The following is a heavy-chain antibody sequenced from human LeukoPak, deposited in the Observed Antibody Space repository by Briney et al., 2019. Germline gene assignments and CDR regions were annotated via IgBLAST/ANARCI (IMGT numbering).Heavy chain of an antibody. Sequence: GGCPRLSCAASGFTFSSYSMNWVRQAPGKGLEWVSYISSSSSTIYYADSVKGRFTISRDNAKNSLSLQMKSLRAEDTAVYYCARAAAGTYYYYMDVWGKGTTVTVSS. D-gene: IGHD6-13*01. J-gene: IGHJ6*03. V-gene: IGHV3-48*01. CDR1: GFTFSSYS. CDR3: ARAAAGTYYYYMDV. CDR2: ISSSSSTI.